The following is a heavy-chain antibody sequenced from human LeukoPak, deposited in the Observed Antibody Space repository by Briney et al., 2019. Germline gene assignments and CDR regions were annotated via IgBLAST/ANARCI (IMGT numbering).Heavy chain of an antibody. V-gene: IGHV3-30*02. CDR1: GFTFSSYD. Sequence: HPGGSLRLSCAASGFTFSSYDIHWVRQAPGKGLEWVAFIRYDGSNKYYADSVKGRFTISRDNSKNTLYLHMNRLRVEDTAVYYCAKFDCWGQGTLVTVSS. CDR2: IRYDGSNK. CDR3: AKFDC. J-gene: IGHJ4*02.